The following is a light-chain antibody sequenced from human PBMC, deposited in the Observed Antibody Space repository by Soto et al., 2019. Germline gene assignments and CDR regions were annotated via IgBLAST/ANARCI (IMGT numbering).Light chain of an antibody. CDR2: DVT. J-gene: IGLJ1*01. V-gene: IGLV2-11*01. CDR3: QSFDSSLRAYV. CDR1: SSDVGAYNS. Sequence: QSVLTQPRSVSGSPGQSVTISCTGTSSDVGAYNSVSWYQHHPGKAPKLILYDVTRRPSGVPERFSGSKSGTSASLVISGLQAEDEADYYCQSFDSSLRAYVFGSGTKLTVL.